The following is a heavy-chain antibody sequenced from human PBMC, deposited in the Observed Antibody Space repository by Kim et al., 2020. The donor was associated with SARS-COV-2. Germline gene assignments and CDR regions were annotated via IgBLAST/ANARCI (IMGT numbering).Heavy chain of an antibody. D-gene: IGHD6-6*01. V-gene: IGHV4-59*01. CDR3: ARVGSSWAEDY. Sequence: SETLSLTCTVSGGSISSYYWSWIRQPPGKGLEWIGYIYYSGSTNYNPSLKSRVTISVDTSKNQFSLKLSSVTAADTAVYYCARVGSSWAEDYWGQGTLVTVSS. CDR2: IYYSGST. CDR1: GGSISSYY. J-gene: IGHJ4*02.